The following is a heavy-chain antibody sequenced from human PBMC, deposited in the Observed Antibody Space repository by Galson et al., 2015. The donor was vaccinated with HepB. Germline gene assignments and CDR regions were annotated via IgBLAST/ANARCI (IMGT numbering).Heavy chain of an antibody. D-gene: IGHD4-11*01. Sequence: SVKVSCKASGYTFTSYDINWVRQATGQGLEWMGWMNPNSGNTGYAQKFQGRVTMTRNTSISTAYMELSSLRSEDTAVYYCARGHDGYSNFFGRWGRVFHWVEPWGQGTLVTVSS. V-gene: IGHV1-8*01. CDR3: ARGHDGYSNFFGRWGRVFHWVEP. CDR1: GYTFTSYD. J-gene: IGHJ5*02. CDR2: MNPNSGNT.